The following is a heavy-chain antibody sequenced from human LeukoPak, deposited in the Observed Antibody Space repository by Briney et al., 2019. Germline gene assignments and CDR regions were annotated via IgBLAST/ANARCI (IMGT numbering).Heavy chain of an antibody. D-gene: IGHD2-2*02. Sequence: SETLSLTCAVSVGSINSGNWWSWVRQSPGKGLEWIGEIYHNGTPNYNPSLKSRVTISADTFKNHFSLKMTSVTAADTAVYYCATAPILRGEGGEHYKYGMDVWGQGTTVSVSS. CDR2: IYHNGTP. CDR3: ATAPILRGEGGEHYKYGMDV. V-gene: IGHV4-4*02. CDR1: VGSINSGNW. J-gene: IGHJ6*02.